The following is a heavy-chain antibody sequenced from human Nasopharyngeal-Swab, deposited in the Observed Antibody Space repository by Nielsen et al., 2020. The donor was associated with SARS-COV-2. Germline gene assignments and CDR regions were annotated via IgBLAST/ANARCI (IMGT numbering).Heavy chain of an antibody. CDR1: GFTFTNHY. Sequence: GGSLRLSCAASGFTFTNHYMTWVRQAPGKGLEWVANIKQDGGEKFYVDSVKGRFRVSRDNAQNSLYLQMNSLRAEDTAVYYCARGRGGGYDPWGYYYYDMDVWGHGTTVTVSS. V-gene: IGHV3-7*02. CDR3: ARGRGGGYDPWGYYYYDMDV. J-gene: IGHJ6*02. CDR2: IKQDGGEK. D-gene: IGHD5-12*01.